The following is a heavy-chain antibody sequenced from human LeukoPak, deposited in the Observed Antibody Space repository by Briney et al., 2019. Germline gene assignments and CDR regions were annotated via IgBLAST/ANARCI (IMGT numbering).Heavy chain of an antibody. CDR3: ARWCSGGSCALLSDAFDI. CDR2: IYHSGST. Sequence: SGTLSLTCAVSGGSISSSNWWSWVRQPPGKGLEWIGEIYHSGSTNYNPSLKSRVTISVDKSKNQFSLKLSSVTAADTAVYYCARWCSGGSCALLSDAFDIWGQGTMVTVSS. J-gene: IGHJ3*02. CDR1: GGSISSSNW. V-gene: IGHV4-4*02. D-gene: IGHD2-15*01.